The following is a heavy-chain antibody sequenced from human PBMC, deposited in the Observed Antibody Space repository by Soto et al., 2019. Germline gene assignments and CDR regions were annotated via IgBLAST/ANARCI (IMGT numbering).Heavy chain of an antibody. D-gene: IGHD5-18*01. V-gene: IGHV4-30-4*01. CDR1: GGSISSGDYY. CDR3: ARLSRLLDSGAY. J-gene: IGHJ4*02. CDR2: IYYSGST. Sequence: SETLSLTCTVSGGSISSGDYYWSWIRQPPGKGLEWIGYIYYSGSTYYNPSLKSRVTISVDTSKNQFSLKLSSVTAADTAVYYCARLSRLLDSGAYWGQGTLVTVSS.